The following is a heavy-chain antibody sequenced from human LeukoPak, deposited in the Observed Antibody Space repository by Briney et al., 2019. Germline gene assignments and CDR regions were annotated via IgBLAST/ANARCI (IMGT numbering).Heavy chain of an antibody. Sequence: RTSETLSLTCAVYGGSFSGYYWSWIRQPPGKGLEWIGEINHSGSTNYNPSLKSRVTISVDTSKNQFSLKLSSVTAADTAVYYCARAVTYHDVLTGYYRDYFDYWGQGILVTVSS. CDR2: INHSGST. V-gene: IGHV4-34*01. D-gene: IGHD3-9*01. CDR3: ARAVTYHDVLTGYYRDYFDY. CDR1: GGSFSGYY. J-gene: IGHJ4*02.